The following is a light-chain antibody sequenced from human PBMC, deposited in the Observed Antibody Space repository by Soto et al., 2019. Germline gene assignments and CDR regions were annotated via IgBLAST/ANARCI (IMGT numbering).Light chain of an antibody. CDR2: GAS. J-gene: IGKJ4*01. CDR3: QQYGRSPLT. Sequence: EIVLTQSPGTLSLSPGERVTLSCRASQSVSSTYLAWYQQKPGQSPRLLIYGASSRATDIPARFSGSGSGTDFTLTISRLEPEDFAVYYCQQYGRSPLTFGGGTKVEIK. V-gene: IGKV3-20*01. CDR1: QSVSSTY.